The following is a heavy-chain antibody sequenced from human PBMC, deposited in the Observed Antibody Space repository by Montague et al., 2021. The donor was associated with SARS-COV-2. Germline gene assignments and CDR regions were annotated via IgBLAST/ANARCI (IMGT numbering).Heavy chain of an antibody. V-gene: IGHV4-59*01. D-gene: IGHD2-15*01. CDR2: INYSGST. J-gene: IGHJ6*02. CDR3: ARNLVVHYWYGMDV. Sequence: SETLSLTCTVAGGSISSYYWSWIRQPPGKGLEWVWYINYSGSTNSNPSLKSRVTISVDTYKNQFSLNLSSVTAADAAVYYCARNLVVHYWYGMDVWGQGTTVTVSS. CDR1: GGSISSYY.